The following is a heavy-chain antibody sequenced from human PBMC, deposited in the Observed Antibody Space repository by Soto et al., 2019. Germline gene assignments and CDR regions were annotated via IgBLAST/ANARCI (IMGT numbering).Heavy chain of an antibody. CDR1: GFTFSSYG. J-gene: IGHJ4*01. CDR3: VKERKYYFGY. Sequence: GGSLRLSCAASGFTFSSYGMHWVRQAPGKGLEWVAVISYDGSNKYYADSVKGRFTISRDNSKNTLYLQMNSLRAEDTAVYYCVKERKYYFGYWGHGTLVTVPS. V-gene: IGHV3-30*18. CDR2: ISYDGSNK.